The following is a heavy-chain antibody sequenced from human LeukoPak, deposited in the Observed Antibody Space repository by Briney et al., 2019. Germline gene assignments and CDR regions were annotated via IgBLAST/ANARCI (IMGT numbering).Heavy chain of an antibody. CDR1: GFTFSSYA. D-gene: IGHD3-9*01. CDR2: ISGSGGST. J-gene: IGHJ6*04. Sequence: VSLKLSCAASGFTFSSYAMSWVRQAPGKGLDWVSVISGSGGSTYYADSVKGRFTISRDNSKNTLYLQMNSLRAEDTVLYFKQKTAYDILTGRPYYYYGMDVWGKGTTVTVSS. V-gene: IGHV3-23*01. CDR3: QKTAYDILTGRPYYYYGMDV.